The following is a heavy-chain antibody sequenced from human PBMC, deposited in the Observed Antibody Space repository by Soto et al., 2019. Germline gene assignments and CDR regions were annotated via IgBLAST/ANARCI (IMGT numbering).Heavy chain of an antibody. CDR2: IIPMFGTT. J-gene: IGHJ5*02. CDR1: GGTFSSNG. V-gene: IGHV1-69*01. Sequence: QVQLVQSGAEVKKPGSSVKVSCKASGGTFSSNGMSWIRQAPGKGLEWMGGIIPMFGTTSYAQKFQGRVTIVADESTRTVYMELTSLTSEVTAIYYCAREFSGYDNKWFDPWGQGALVTVSS. D-gene: IGHD5-12*01. CDR3: AREFSGYDNKWFDP.